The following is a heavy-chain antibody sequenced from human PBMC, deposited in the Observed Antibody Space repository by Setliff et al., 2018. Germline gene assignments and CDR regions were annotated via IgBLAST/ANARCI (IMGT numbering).Heavy chain of an antibody. Sequence: GGSLRLSCAASGFTFSSYWMSWVRQAPGKGLEWVANIKQDGSEKYYVDSVKGRFIISRDDSKNTLYLQMNSLKTEDTAVYYCTTDPSPTFGGVIGAAFDFWGQGTMVTVSS. CDR2: IKQDGSEK. CDR3: TTDPSPTFGGVIGAAFDF. D-gene: IGHD3-16*01. V-gene: IGHV3-7*03. J-gene: IGHJ3*01. CDR1: GFTFSSYW.